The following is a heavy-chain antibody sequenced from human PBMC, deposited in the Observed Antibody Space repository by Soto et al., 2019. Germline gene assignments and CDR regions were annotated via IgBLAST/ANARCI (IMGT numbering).Heavy chain of an antibody. CDR1: GFTFSSYW. V-gene: IGHV3-74*01. Sequence: QSGGSLRLSCAASGFTFSSYWMHWVRQAPGKGLVWVSRMNEDGGTTDYADSVKGRSTISRDNAKNTLYLQMNSLRVEDTAVYYCASDLSGRADVWGQGTTVTVSS. D-gene: IGHD3-10*01. CDR2: MNEDGGTT. J-gene: IGHJ6*02. CDR3: ASDLSGRADV.